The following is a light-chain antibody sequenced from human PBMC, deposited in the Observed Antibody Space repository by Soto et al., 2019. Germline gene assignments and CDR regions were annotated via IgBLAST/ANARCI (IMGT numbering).Light chain of an antibody. V-gene: IGKV1-5*01. CDR2: DAS. CDR3: QQFASYPLT. J-gene: IGKJ4*01. CDR1: QTISSW. Sequence: DIQMTHSPSTLSGSVGDRVTITFRSSQTISSWSAWYQQKPGKAPKLLIYDASNRATGIPDRFSGGGSGTDFTLTISRLEPEDFAVYYCQQFASYPLTFGGGTRWIT.